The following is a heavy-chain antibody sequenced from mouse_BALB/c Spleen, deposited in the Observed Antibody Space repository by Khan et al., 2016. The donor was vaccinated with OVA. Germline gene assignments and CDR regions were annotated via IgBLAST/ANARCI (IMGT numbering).Heavy chain of an antibody. Sequence: QIQLVQSGPDLKKPGETVKISCKASGYTFTNYGINWVKQAPGEGLKWMGWIYTYTGEPTYADDFKGRFAFYLETSASTAYLQINNLKNEDTATYFCARGGRRAMDYWGQGTSVTVSS. CDR2: IYTYTGEP. V-gene: IGHV9-3-1*01. D-gene: IGHD3-3*01. CDR1: GYTFTNYG. CDR3: ARGGRRAMDY. J-gene: IGHJ4*01.